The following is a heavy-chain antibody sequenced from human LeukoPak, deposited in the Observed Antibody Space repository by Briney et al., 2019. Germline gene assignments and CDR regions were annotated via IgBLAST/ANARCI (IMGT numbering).Heavy chain of an antibody. Sequence: GGSLRLSCAASGFTVSSNSMLWLRQAPGKGLEWVSVIYSGGSTYYAGSVKGRFTISRDNSKNTLFLQMNSLRVEDTAVYYCATGVAFDYWGQGTLVTVSS. CDR1: GFTVSSNS. J-gene: IGHJ4*02. V-gene: IGHV3-53*01. CDR3: ATGVAFDY. CDR2: IYSGGST. D-gene: IGHD2-15*01.